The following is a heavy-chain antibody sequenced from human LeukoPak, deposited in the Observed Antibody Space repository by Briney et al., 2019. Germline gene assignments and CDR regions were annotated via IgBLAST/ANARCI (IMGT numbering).Heavy chain of an antibody. CDR1: GFTLDDYA. CDR3: AQDSTHSNPRTGSGGMDV. J-gene: IGHJ6*03. D-gene: IGHD2-8*02. CDR2: IGWSRGSI. V-gene: IGHV3-9*01. Sequence: PGGSLRLSCAASGFTLDDYAMYWLRQAPGRGGEGVLGIGWSRGSIGYAHPVRGRFTISRNNAKNSLYMQMNSLSPEDPALYYCAQDSTHSNPRTGSGGMDVWGKGTTVTVSS.